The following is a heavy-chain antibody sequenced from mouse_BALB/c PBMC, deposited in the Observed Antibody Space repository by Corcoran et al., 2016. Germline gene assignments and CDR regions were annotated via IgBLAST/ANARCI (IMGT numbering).Heavy chain of an antibody. CDR3: ARRSSGAPYYAMDY. CDR1: GFSLSTSGMG. V-gene: IGHV8-12*01. J-gene: IGHJ4*01. D-gene: IGHD3-1*01. CDR2: IYWDDDK. Sequence: QVTLKESGPGILQPSQTLSLTCSCSGFSLSTSGMGVSWIRQPSVKGLEWLAHIYWDDDKRNNPSLKSRITISKDTSRNQVFLKITSVDTADTATYYCARRSSGAPYYAMDYWGQGTSVTVSS.